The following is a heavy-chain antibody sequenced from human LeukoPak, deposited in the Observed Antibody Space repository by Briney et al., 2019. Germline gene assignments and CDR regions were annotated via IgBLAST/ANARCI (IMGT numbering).Heavy chain of an antibody. Sequence: SETLSPTCTVSGGSISSGDYYWSWIRQPPGKGLEWIGYIYYSGSTYYNPSLKSRVTISVDTSKNQFSLKLSSVTAADTAVYYCARVNIVVVPAANWFDPWGQGTLVTVSS. D-gene: IGHD2-2*01. V-gene: IGHV4-30-4*01. J-gene: IGHJ5*02. CDR1: GGSISSGDYY. CDR2: IYYSGST. CDR3: ARVNIVVVPAANWFDP.